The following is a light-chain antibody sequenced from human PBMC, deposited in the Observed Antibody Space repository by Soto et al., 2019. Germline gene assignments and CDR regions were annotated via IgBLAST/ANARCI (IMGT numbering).Light chain of an antibody. Sequence: QSVLTQSPSASASLGASVKLTCTLSSGHSSYAIAWHQQQPEKGPRYLLKLNSDGSHSKGDGIPDRFSGSSSGAERYLTISSLQSEDEADYYCQTCGTARVFGGGTKLTVL. CDR2: LNSDGSH. CDR3: QTCGTARV. V-gene: IGLV4-69*01. CDR1: SGHSSYA. J-gene: IGLJ3*02.